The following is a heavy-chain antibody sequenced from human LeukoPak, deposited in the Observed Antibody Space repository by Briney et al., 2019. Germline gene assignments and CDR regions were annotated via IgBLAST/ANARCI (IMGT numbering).Heavy chain of an antibody. D-gene: IGHD3-22*01. CDR1: GYTFTGYY. CDR2: INTNTGNP. Sequence: ASVKVSCKASGYTFTGYYMHWVRQAPGQGLEWMGWINTNTGNPTYAQGFTGRFVFSLDTSVSTAYPQISSLKAEDTAVYYCARDGTYYYDSSGYYYPELDYWGQGTLVTVSS. J-gene: IGHJ4*02. V-gene: IGHV7-4-1*02. CDR3: ARDGTYYYDSSGYYYPELDY.